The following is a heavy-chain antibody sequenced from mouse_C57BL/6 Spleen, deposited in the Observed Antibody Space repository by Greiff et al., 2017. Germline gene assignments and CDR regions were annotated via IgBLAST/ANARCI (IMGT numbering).Heavy chain of an antibody. CDR1: GYAFSSSW. CDR2: IYPGDGDT. V-gene: IGHV1-82*01. J-gene: IGHJ2*01. CDR3: ARDWWFDY. Sequence: VQLQQSGPELVKPGASVKISCKASGYAFSSSWMNWVKQRPGKGLEWIGRIYPGDGDTNYNGKFKGKATLTADKSSSTAYMQLSSLTSEDSAVYFCARDWWFDYWGQGTTLTVSS. D-gene: IGHD1-1*02.